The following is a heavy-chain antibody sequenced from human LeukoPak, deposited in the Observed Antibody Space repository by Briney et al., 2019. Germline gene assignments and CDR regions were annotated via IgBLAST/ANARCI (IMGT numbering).Heavy chain of an antibody. Sequence: GGSLRLSCAASGFTFSSYAMSWVRQAPGKGLEWVSAISGSGGSTYYADSVKGRFTISRDNSKNTLYLQMNSLRAEDTAVYYCAKNGGHNGWYLREINYFDYWGQGTLVTVSS. CDR1: GFTFSSYA. CDR2: ISGSGGST. CDR3: AKNGGHNGWYLREINYFDY. J-gene: IGHJ4*02. V-gene: IGHV3-23*01. D-gene: IGHD6-19*01.